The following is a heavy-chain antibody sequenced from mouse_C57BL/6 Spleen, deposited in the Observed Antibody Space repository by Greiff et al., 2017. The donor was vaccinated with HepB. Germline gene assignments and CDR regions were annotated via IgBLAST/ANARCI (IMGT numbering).Heavy chain of an antibody. CDR2: LLPGSGST. D-gene: IGHD1-1*02. J-gene: IGHJ4*01. V-gene: IGHV1-9*01. CDR3: ARSGNYYAMDY. CDR1: GYTFTGYW. Sequence: VNVVESGAELLKPGASVKLSCKATGYTFTGYWIEWVKQRPGHGLEWIGELLPGSGSTNYNEKFKGKATFTADTYSNTAYMQLSSLTTEDSAIYYCARSGNYYAMDYWGQGTSVTVSS.